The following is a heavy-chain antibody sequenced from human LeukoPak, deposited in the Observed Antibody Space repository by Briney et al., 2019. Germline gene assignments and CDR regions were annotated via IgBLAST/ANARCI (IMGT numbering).Heavy chain of an antibody. D-gene: IGHD2-2*01. J-gene: IGHJ6*03. Sequence: ASVKVSCKASGYTFTSYDINWVRQATGQGLEWMGWMNPNSGNTGYAQKFQGRVTITRNTSISTAYMELSSLRSEDTAVYYCARGRKYQLPPRSPYYYYYMDVWGKGTMVTVSS. CDR1: GYTFTSYD. V-gene: IGHV1-8*03. CDR2: MNPNSGNT. CDR3: ARGRKYQLPPRSPYYYYYMDV.